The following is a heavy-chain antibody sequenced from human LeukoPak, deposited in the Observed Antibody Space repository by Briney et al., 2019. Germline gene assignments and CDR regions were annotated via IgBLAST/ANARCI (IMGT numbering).Heavy chain of an antibody. CDR2: INTDGSST. CDR3: ARDRVGATTE. Sequence: GGSLRLSFTASGFTLSNSWMHWVRQAPGKGLVWVSRINTDGSSTSYADSVKGRFTISRDNAKNTLYLQMNSLRAEDTAVYYCARDRVGATTEWGQGTLVTVSS. V-gene: IGHV3-74*01. D-gene: IGHD1-26*01. J-gene: IGHJ4*02. CDR1: GFTLSNSW.